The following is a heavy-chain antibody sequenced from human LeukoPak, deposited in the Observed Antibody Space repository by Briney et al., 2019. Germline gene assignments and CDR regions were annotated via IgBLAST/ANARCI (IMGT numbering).Heavy chain of an antibody. J-gene: IGHJ4*02. CDR1: GGTFSSYA. CDR3: ARGVRYSYGWGDRGDY. CDR2: IIPIFGTA. D-gene: IGHD5-18*01. Sequence: SVKVSCKASGGTFSSYAISWVRQAPGQGLEWMGGIIPIFGTANYAQKFQGRVTITADESTSTAYMELSSLRSEDTAVYYCARGVRYSYGWGDRGDYWGQGTLVTVSS. V-gene: IGHV1-69*13.